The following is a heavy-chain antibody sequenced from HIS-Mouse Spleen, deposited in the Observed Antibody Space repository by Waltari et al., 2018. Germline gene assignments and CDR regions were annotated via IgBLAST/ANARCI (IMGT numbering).Heavy chain of an antibody. V-gene: IGHV4-39*07. J-gene: IGHJ2*01. CDR3: AREIPYSSSWYDWYFDL. D-gene: IGHD6-13*01. CDR1: GGSISSSSYY. Sequence: QLQLQESGPGLVKPSETLSLTCTVSGGSISSSSYYCGWTRQPPGKGLEWIGRIYYSGSTYYNPSLKSRVTISVDTSKNQFSLKLSSVTAADTAVYYCAREIPYSSSWYDWYFDLWGRGTLVTVSS. CDR2: IYYSGST.